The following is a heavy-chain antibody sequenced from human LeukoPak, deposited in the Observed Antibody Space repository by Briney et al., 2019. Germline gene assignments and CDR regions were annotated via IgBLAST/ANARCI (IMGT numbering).Heavy chain of an antibody. CDR3: ARDRGAVAGYFDY. D-gene: IGHD6-19*01. J-gene: IGHJ4*02. CDR1: GGTFISYA. Sequence: GASVKVSCKASGGTFISYAISWVRQAPGQGLEWMGGIIPIFGTANYAQKFQGRVTITADESTSTAYMEPSSLRSEDTAVYYCARDRGAVAGYFDYWGQGTLVTVSS. V-gene: IGHV1-69*13. CDR2: IIPIFGTA.